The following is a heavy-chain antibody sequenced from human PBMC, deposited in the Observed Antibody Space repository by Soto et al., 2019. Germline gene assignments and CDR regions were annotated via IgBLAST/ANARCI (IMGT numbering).Heavy chain of an antibody. CDR1: GFTFSDYY. V-gene: IGHV3-11*06. J-gene: IGHJ6*02. D-gene: IGHD2-15*01. Sequence: QVQLVESGGGLVKPGGSLRLSCAASGFTFSDYYMSWIRQAPGKGLEWVSYISSSSSYTNYADSVKGRFTISRDNAKNSLYLQMNSLRAEDTAVYYCARYCSGGSCYPAYYYYYYGMDVWGQGTTVTVSS. CDR3: ARYCSGGSCYPAYYYYYYGMDV. CDR2: ISSSSSYT.